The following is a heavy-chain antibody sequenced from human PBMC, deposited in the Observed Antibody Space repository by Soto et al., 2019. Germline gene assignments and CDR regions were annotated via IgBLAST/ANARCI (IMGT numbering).Heavy chain of an antibody. CDR3: ARDLTDYYFDY. Sequence: QVQLVQSGAEVKKPGSSVKVSCKASGGTFSSYTISWVRQAPGQGLELMGRIIPILGIANYAQKFQGRVTITADKATSTAYMELSSLRSEDTAVYYCARDLTDYYFDYWGQGTMVTVSS. J-gene: IGHJ4*02. V-gene: IGHV1-69*02. CDR1: GGTFSSYT. CDR2: IIPILGIA.